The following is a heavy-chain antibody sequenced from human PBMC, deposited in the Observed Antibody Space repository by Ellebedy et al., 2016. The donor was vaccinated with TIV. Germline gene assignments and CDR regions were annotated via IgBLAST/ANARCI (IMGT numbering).Heavy chain of an antibody. D-gene: IGHD6-13*01. Sequence: ASVKVSXXASGYTFTSYGISWVRQAPGQGLEWMGWISAYNGNTNYAQKLQGRVTMTTDTSTSTAYMELRSLRSDDTAVYYCARKIGIAAAGKVGWFNPWGQGTLVTVSS. V-gene: IGHV1-18*01. J-gene: IGHJ5*02. CDR3: ARKIGIAAAGKVGWFNP. CDR2: ISAYNGNT. CDR1: GYTFTSYG.